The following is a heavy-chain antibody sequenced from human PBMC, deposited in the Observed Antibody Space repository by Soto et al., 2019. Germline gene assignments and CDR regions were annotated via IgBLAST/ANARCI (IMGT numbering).Heavy chain of an antibody. CDR3: ASYRTLGC. D-gene: IGHD1-26*01. Sequence: EVQLVESGGGLVQPWGSLRLYFAASGFTLRNFWMSWVRQAPGKGLEWVASIKEDGSEKTYVDSVKGRFTISRDNAQNSLSLQMNRLRVDAAAVDYCASYRTLGCWGQGTPVIVSS. CDR2: IKEDGSEK. CDR1: GFTLRNFW. V-gene: IGHV3-7*03. J-gene: IGHJ4*02.